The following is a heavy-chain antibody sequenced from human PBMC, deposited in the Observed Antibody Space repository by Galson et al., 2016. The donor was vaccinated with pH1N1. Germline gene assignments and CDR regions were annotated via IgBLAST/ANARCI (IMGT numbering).Heavy chain of an antibody. CDR2: INPSGTTI. D-gene: IGHD5-18*01. Sequence: SLRLSCAASGFTLSSDWMHWIRQTPGKGLVWVSRINPSGTTINYADSVKGRFTISRDNSKNTLYLQMNSLRAEDTAAYYCAKDRAPPHAASDIAMEHWGQGTLVTISS. CDR3: AKDRAPPHAASDIAMEH. CDR1: GFTLSSDW. J-gene: IGHJ4*02. V-gene: IGHV3-74*01.